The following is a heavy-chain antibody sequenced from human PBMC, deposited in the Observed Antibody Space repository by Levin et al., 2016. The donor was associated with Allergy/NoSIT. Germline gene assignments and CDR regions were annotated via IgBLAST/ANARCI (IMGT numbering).Heavy chain of an antibody. Sequence: SETLSLTCAVYGGSFSGYYWSWIRQPPGKGLEWIGEINHSGSTNYNPSLKSRVTISVDTSKNQFSLKLSSVTAADTAVYYCARGGKSARSSTHRNWFDPWGQGTLVTVSS. CDR1: GGSFSGYY. CDR2: INHSGST. CDR3: ARGGKSARSSTHRNWFDP. J-gene: IGHJ5*02. D-gene: IGHD6-6*01. V-gene: IGHV4-34*01.